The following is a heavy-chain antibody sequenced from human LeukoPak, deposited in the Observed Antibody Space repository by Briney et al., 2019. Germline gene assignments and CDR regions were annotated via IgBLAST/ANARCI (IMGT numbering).Heavy chain of an antibody. D-gene: IGHD4-11*01. V-gene: IGHV3-20*04. J-gene: IGHJ5*02. CDR1: GFTFEDYG. Sequence: PGGSLRLSCAASGFTFEDYGMSWVRQAPGKGLEWVSGINWNGVSTAYADSVKGRFTISRDNAKNPLYLQMNSLRAEDTALYYCARGGDYSNYLWFDPWGQGTLVTVSS. CDR2: INWNGVST. CDR3: ARGGDYSNYLWFDP.